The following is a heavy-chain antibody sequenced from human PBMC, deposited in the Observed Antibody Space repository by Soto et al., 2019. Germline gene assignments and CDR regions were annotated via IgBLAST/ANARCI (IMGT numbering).Heavy chain of an antibody. D-gene: IGHD3-22*01. J-gene: IGHJ5*02. CDR1: GGTLSSYA. CDR2: IIPIFGTA. Sequence: GAPVKVSCTDSGGTLSSYAISWVRQAPGQGLEWMGGIIPIFGTANYAQKFQGRVTITADESTSTAYMELSSLRSEDTAVYYCARRVVNTTGGTWFDPWGQGTLVTGSS. V-gene: IGHV1-69*01. CDR3: ARRVVNTTGGTWFDP.